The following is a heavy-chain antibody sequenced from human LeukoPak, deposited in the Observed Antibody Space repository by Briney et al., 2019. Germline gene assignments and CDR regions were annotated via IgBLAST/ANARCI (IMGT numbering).Heavy chain of an antibody. Sequence: GGALRLSCAASGFTFSTYAMSWVRQAPGQWLEWVSSISGDGGSTYYAECVKGRFTISRDNSKNTLYLQMNSLRAEDTAVYYCAKRPDCSTTNCFRFEYWGQGTLVTVSS. CDR2: ISGDGGST. D-gene: IGHD2-2*01. CDR3: AKRPDCSTTNCFRFEY. V-gene: IGHV3-23*01. CDR1: GFTFSTYA. J-gene: IGHJ4*02.